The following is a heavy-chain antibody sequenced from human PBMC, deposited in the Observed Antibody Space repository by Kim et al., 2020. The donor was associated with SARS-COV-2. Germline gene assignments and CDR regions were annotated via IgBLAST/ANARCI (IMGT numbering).Heavy chain of an antibody. CDR3: AKAIPIAAAGSPGAFDI. J-gene: IGHJ3*02. D-gene: IGHD6-13*01. V-gene: IGHV3-23*01. Sequence: VKGRFTISRDNSKNTLYLQMNSLRAEDTAVYYCAKAIPIAAAGSPGAFDIWGQGTMVTVSS.